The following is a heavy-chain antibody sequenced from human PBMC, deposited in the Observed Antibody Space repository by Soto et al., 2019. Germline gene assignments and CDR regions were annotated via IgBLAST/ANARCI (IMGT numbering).Heavy chain of an antibody. J-gene: IGHJ6*02. CDR1: GGSITNYY. D-gene: IGHD3-10*01. CDR2: INYDVYS. V-gene: IGHV4-59*08. CDR3: ARHGFGHLHGLVDV. Sequence: QVQLQESGPGLVKPSETLSLTCTVSGGSITNYYCSWFRQPPGKGLEWIGYINYDVYSAYNLSLKRPVTWEMDASKTQFSLMLGSVSATDTAVYYCARHGFGHLHGLVDVWGPGTTVIVSS.